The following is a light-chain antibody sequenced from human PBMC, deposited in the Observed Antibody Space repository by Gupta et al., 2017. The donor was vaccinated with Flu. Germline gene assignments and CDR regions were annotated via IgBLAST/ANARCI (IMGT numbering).Light chain of an antibody. CDR3: QQRSNWPPTLT. Sequence: IVLTQSPATLSLSPGERATLSCRASQSVRSSLAWYQQKPGQAPRLIIYDASNRATGIPARLSGSGSGTDITLTISSLEPEDCAVYYCQQRSNWPPTLTFGGGTKVEIK. J-gene: IGKJ4*01. CDR1: QSVRSS. CDR2: DAS. V-gene: IGKV3-11*01.